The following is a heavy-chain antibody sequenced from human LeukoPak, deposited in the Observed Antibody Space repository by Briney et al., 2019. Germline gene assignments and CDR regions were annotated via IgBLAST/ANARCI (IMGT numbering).Heavy chain of an antibody. D-gene: IGHD1-7*01. CDR2: IIPIFGTA. V-gene: IGHV1-69*01. CDR1: GGTFSSYA. J-gene: IGHJ4*02. CDR3: AGSSRADWNYVGHELDY. Sequence: SVKVSCEASGGTFSSYAISWVRQAPGQGLEWMGGIIPIFGTANYAQKFQGRVTITADESTSTAYMELSSLRSEDTAVYYCAGSSRADWNYVGHELDYWGQGTLVTVSS.